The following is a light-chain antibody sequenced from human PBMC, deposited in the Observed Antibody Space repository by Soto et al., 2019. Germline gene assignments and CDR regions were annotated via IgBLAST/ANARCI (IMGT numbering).Light chain of an antibody. CDR1: SSDVGNYDL. CDR3: CSYAGSSTYV. Sequence: LTQPASVSGSPGQSITISCTGTSSDVGNYDLVSWYQQLPGKAPKFILYEGSKRPSGVSNRFSGSKSGNTASLAISGLQAEDEADYYCCSYAGSSTYVFGTGTKVTVL. J-gene: IGLJ1*01. V-gene: IGLV2-23*01. CDR2: EGS.